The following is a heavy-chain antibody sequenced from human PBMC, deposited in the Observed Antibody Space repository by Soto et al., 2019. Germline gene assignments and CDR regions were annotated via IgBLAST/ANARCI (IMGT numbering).Heavy chain of an antibody. Sequence: SETLSLTCAVYGGSFSGYYWSWIRQPPGKELEWIGEINHSGSTNYNPSLKSRVTISVDTSKNQFSVKLSSVTAADTAVYYCARIAAAATGNYYYMDVWGKGTTVTVSS. V-gene: IGHV4-34*01. J-gene: IGHJ6*03. CDR1: GGSFSGYY. CDR2: INHSGST. CDR3: ARIAAAATGNYYYMDV. D-gene: IGHD6-13*01.